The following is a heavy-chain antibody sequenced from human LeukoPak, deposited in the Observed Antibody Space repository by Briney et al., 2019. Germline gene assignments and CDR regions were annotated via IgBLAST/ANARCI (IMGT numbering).Heavy chain of an antibody. D-gene: IGHD3-10*01. CDR1: GYTFTSYD. CDR2: MNPNSGNT. Sequence: ASVKVSCKASGYTFTSYDINWVRQATGQGLEWMGWMNPNSGNTGYAQKFQGRVTMTRNNSVSTAYMELSSLRSEDTAVYYCARVSGWVYYYYYMDVWGKGTTVTISS. CDR3: ARVSGWVYYYYYMDV. J-gene: IGHJ6*03. V-gene: IGHV1-8*01.